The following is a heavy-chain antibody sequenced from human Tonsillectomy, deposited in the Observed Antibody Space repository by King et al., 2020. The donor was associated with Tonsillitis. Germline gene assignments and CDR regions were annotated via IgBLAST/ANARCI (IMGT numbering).Heavy chain of an antibody. CDR2: MNPNSGNA. D-gene: IGHD6-19*01. J-gene: IGHJ6*02. V-gene: IGHV1-8*01. CDR1: GYTFPTYD. Sequence: VQLVESGAEVKKPGASVKVSCQASGYTFPTYDIHWVREATGQGLEWMGWMNPNSGNAGYAQKFQGRVTMTRNNSVSTAYMELSSLRSEDTAGYYCPRVLATSGSSVDFNYGMHVWGQGTTGTVPS. CDR3: PRVLATSGSSVDFNYGMHV.